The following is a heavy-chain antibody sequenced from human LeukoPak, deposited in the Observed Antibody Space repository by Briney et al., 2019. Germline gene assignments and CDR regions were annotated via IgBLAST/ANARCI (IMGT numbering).Heavy chain of an antibody. CDR1: GGSFSGYY. Sequence: PSETLSLTCAVYGGSFSGYYWSWIRQPPGKGLEWIGEINHSGSTNYNPSLKSRVTISVDTSKNQFSLKLSSVTAADTAVYYCARGRLDWNYPGASFDPWGQGTLVTVSS. CDR3: ARGRLDWNYPGASFDP. J-gene: IGHJ5*02. D-gene: IGHD1-7*01. V-gene: IGHV4-34*01. CDR2: INHSGST.